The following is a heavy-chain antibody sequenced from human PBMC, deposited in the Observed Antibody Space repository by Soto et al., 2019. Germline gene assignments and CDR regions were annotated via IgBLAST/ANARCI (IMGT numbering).Heavy chain of an antibody. CDR3: VRDRHGDY. J-gene: IGHJ4*02. V-gene: IGHV3-74*01. Sequence: EVQLVESGGGLVQPGGSLRLSCAGSGFTFSNYWMHWVRQAPGKGLEWVSRIDHDGPTDYADSVRGRFTISRDNAENTLYLQMNSLRPEDTAVYYCVRDRHGDYWGQGTLVTGSS. CDR1: GFTFSNYW. CDR2: IDHDGPT.